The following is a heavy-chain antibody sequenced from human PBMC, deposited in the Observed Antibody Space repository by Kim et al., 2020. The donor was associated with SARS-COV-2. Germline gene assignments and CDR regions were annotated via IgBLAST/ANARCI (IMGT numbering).Heavy chain of an antibody. CDR3: ARGKGDY. Sequence: PSESTTYNPPLKSRVTISVDTSKNQFALKLSSVTAADTAVYYCARGKGDYWGQGTLVTVSS. J-gene: IGHJ4*02. V-gene: IGHV4-34*01. CDR2: PSEST.